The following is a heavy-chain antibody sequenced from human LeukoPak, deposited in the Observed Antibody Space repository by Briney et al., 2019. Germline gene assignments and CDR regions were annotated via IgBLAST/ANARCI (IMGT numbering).Heavy chain of an antibody. CDR3: AREMATRPTFDY. Sequence: SVKVSCKASGGTFSSYAISWVLQAPGQGLEWMGRIIPIFGTANYAQKFQGRVTITTDESTSTAYMELSSLRSEDTAVYYCAREMATRPTFDYWGQGTLVTVSS. D-gene: IGHD5-24*01. CDR2: IIPIFGTA. J-gene: IGHJ4*02. CDR1: GGTFSSYA. V-gene: IGHV1-69*05.